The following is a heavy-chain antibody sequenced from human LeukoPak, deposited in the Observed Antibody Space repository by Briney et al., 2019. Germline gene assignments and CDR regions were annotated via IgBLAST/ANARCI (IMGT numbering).Heavy chain of an antibody. CDR2: INHGGRT. D-gene: IGHD4/OR15-4a*01. Sequence: PSEALSLTCAVYGGSFSGYYWSWIRQPPGKGLEWIGEINHGGRTNYNPSLKSRVTISVDTSKNQFSLKLSSVTAADTAVYYCARQNYGAAPLRYWGQGTLVTVSS. CDR3: ARQNYGAAPLRY. V-gene: IGHV4-34*01. J-gene: IGHJ4*02. CDR1: GGSFSGYY.